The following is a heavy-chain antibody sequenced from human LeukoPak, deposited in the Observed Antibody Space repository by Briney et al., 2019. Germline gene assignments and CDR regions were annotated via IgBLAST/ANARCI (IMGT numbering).Heavy chain of an antibody. CDR1: GFTFSSYG. CDR2: IWYDGGNK. D-gene: IGHD1-26*01. V-gene: IGHV3-33*01. J-gene: IGHJ4*02. Sequence: GGSLRLSCAASGFTFSSYGMHWVRQAPGKGLEWVAVIWYDGGNKYYADSVKGRFTISRDNAKNSLYLQMNSLRAEDTAVYYCARDRGGSYSAIDYWGQGTLVTVSS. CDR3: ARDRGGSYSAIDY.